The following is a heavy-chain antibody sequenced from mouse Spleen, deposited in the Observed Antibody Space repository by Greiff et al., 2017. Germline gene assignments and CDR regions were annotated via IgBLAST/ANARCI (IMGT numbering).Heavy chain of an antibody. J-gene: IGHJ2*01. Sequence: VQLQQSGPGLVKPSQSLSLTCSVTGYSITSGYYWNWIRQFPGNKLEWMGYISYDGSNNYNPSLKNRISITRDTSKNQFFLKLNSVTTEDTATYYCAFYYRLPGNFDYWGQGTTLTVSS. V-gene: IGHV3-6*02. CDR1: GYSITSGYY. D-gene: IGHD2-1*01. CDR3: AFYYRLPGNFDY. CDR2: ISYDGSN.